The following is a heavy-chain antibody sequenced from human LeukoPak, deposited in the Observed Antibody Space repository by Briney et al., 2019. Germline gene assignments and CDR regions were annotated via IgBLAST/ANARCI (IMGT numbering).Heavy chain of an antibody. Sequence: GGSLRLSCAASGFTFSTYSMNWVRQAPGKGLEWVSYISSISSTIYYADSVKGRFTISRDNAKNSLYLQMNSLRAEDTAVYYCVRDGGVDRLGVAVTDGFGPWGQGTLVSVSS. CDR2: ISSISSTI. J-gene: IGHJ5*02. CDR3: VRDGGVDRLGVAVTDGFGP. D-gene: IGHD6-19*01. CDR1: GFTFSTYS. V-gene: IGHV3-48*01.